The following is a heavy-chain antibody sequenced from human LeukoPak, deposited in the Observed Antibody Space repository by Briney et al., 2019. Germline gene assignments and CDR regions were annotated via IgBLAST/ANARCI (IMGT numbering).Heavy chain of an antibody. CDR1: GGTFSSYA. J-gene: IGHJ6*04. CDR3: AGRNDQTYYYYGMDV. Sequence: ASVKVSCKASGGTFSSYAISWVRQAPGQGLEWMGGIIPIFGTANYAQKFQGRVTITADESTRTAYMELSSLRSEDTAVYYCAGRNDQTYYYYGMDVWGKGTTVTVSS. V-gene: IGHV1-69*13. CDR2: IIPIFGTA. D-gene: IGHD2-2*01.